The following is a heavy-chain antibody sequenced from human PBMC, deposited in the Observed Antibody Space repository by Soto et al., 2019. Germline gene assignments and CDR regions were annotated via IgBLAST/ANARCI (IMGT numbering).Heavy chain of an antibody. Sequence: EVQLVESGGGLVQPGGSLRLSCAASGFTFSNYWMSWVRQAPGKGLEWVANIKQDGSETSYVDPVKGRFTISRDNAKNSVYLQMNSRRVEDTAVYYCAREWPHDFWGQGTLVTVSS. D-gene: IGHD3-3*01. CDR1: GFTFSNYW. CDR2: IKQDGSET. J-gene: IGHJ4*02. V-gene: IGHV3-7*01. CDR3: AREWPHDF.